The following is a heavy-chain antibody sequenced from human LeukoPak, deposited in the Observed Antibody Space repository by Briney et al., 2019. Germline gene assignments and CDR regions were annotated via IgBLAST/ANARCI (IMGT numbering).Heavy chain of an antibody. Sequence: PGGSLRLSCAASGFTFSDSYMSWIRPAPGKGLEYISYISSSGSTIYYADSVKGRFTLSRDNAKNSLSLEMNSLRAEDTAVYYCARGKYSFDYWGQGTLVTVSS. CDR3: ARGKYSFDY. CDR2: ISSSGSTI. J-gene: IGHJ4*02. V-gene: IGHV3-11*01. CDR1: GFTFSDSY.